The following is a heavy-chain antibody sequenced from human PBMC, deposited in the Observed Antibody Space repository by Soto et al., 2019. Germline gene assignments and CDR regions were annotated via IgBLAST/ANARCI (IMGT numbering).Heavy chain of an antibody. V-gene: IGHV4-31*03. D-gene: IGHD6-13*01. Sequence: SETLSLTCTVSGGSISSGGYYWSWIRQHPGKGLEWIGYIYYSGSTYYNPSLKSRVTISVDTSKNQFSLKVSSVTAADTVVYCCARPPSSWYWLDPWGKGTLVTVPS. CDR1: GGSISSGGYY. CDR2: IYYSGST. J-gene: IGHJ5*02. CDR3: ARPPSSWYWLDP.